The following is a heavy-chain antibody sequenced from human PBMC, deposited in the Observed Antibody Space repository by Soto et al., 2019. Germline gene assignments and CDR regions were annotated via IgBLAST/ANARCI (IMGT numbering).Heavy chain of an antibody. J-gene: IGHJ4*02. Sequence: VGSLRLSCVASGFAFSAYTLSWFREARVNGLEWVSAISNSFSDGNTHYADSVKGRFTISRDNDKNTVFLEMNSLRAEDTAVYYCAKVFSPELGNYFDHWGQGTLVTVSS. CDR3: AKVFSPELGNYFDH. D-gene: IGHD1-7*01. CDR2: ISNSFSDGNT. CDR1: GFAFSAYT. V-gene: IGHV3-23*01.